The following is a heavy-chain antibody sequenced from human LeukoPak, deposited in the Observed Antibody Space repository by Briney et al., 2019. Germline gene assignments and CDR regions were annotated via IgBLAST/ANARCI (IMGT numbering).Heavy chain of an antibody. V-gene: IGHV3-30*04. CDR2: ISYDGSNK. CDR3: AKAPPPYCSGGSCFDAFDI. D-gene: IGHD2-15*01. J-gene: IGHJ3*02. Sequence: GGSLRLSCAASGFTFSSYAMHWVRQAPGKGLEWVAVISYDGSNKYYADSVKGRFTISRDNSKNTLYLQMSSLRAEDTAVYYCAKAPPPYCSGGSCFDAFDIWGQGTMVTVSS. CDR1: GFTFSSYA.